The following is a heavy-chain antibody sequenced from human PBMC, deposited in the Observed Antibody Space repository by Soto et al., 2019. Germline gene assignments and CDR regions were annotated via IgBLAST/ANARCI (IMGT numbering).Heavy chain of an antibody. CDR3: AKGSPATHYFYYAMDV. Sequence: GGSLRLSCAASGFTFDIHAMSWVRQAPGKGLQWVSVISGSGGSTYYADSVKGRFTISRDNSKNTLYLQMNSLRADDTAVYYCAKGSPATHYFYYAMDVWGQGTTVTVSS. V-gene: IGHV3-23*01. CDR2: ISGSGGST. CDR1: GFTFDIHA. J-gene: IGHJ6*02.